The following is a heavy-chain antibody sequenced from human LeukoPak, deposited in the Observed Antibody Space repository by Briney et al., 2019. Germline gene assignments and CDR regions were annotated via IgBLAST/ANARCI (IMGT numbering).Heavy chain of an antibody. D-gene: IGHD3-10*01. V-gene: IGHV3-30-3*01. CDR3: ARDILLWFGELSQIFDY. CDR2: ISYDGSNK. Sequence: GGSLRLSRAASGFTFSSYAMHWVRQAPGKGLEWVAVISYDGSNKYYADSVKGRFTISRDNSKNTLYLQMNSLRAEDTAVYYCARDILLWFGELSQIFDYWGQGTLVTVSS. J-gene: IGHJ4*02. CDR1: GFTFSSYA.